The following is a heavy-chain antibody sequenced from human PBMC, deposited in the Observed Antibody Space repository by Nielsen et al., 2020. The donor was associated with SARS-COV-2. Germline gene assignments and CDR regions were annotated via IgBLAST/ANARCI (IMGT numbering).Heavy chain of an antibody. CDR2: IYYSGST. V-gene: IGHV4-39*01. CDR3: ARKGKSYDILTGYYYYGMDV. Sequence: SETLSLTCTVSGGSISSSSYYWGWIRQPPGKGLEWIGSIYYSGSTYYNPSLKSRVTISVDTSKNQFSLKLSSVTAADTAVYYCARKGKSYDILTGYYYYGMDVWGQGTTVTVSS. D-gene: IGHD3-9*01. J-gene: IGHJ6*02. CDR1: GGSISSSSYY.